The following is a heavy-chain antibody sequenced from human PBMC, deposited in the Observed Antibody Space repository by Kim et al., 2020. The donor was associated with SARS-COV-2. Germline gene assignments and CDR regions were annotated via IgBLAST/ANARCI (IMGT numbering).Heavy chain of an antibody. D-gene: IGHD3-10*01. CDR3: ARSSLLDFDY. V-gene: IGHV1-2*02. Sequence: GGTNYAQKFQGGVTMTRYTSITTVYLELTRLRFDDTAVYYCARSSLLDFDYWGQGTLVTVSS. J-gene: IGHJ4*02. CDR2: GGT.